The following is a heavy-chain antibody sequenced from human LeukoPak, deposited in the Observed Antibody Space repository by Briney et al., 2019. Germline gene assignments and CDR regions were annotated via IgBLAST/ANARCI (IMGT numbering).Heavy chain of an antibody. J-gene: IGHJ4*02. CDR3: ARTHLYSSGWYYFDY. CDR2: IYYSGST. CDR1: GGSISSYY. D-gene: IGHD6-19*01. V-gene: IGHV4-59*01. Sequence: SETLSLTCTVSGGSISSYYWSWIRQPPGKGLEWIGYIYYSGSTNYNPSLKSRVTISVDTSKNQFSLKLSSETAADTAVYYCARTHLYSSGWYYFDYWGQGTLVTVSS.